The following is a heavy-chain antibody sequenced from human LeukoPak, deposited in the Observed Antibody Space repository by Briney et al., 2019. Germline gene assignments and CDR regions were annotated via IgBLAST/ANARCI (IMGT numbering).Heavy chain of an antibody. CDR2: ISSSSSNI. CDR3: AKSVTYSSSSGLDY. J-gene: IGHJ4*02. V-gene: IGHV3-21*04. Sequence: PGGSLRLSCAASGFTFSSYSMNWVRQAPGKGLEWVSSISSSSSNIYYADSVKGRFTISRDNAKNSLYLQMNSLRAEDTAVYYCAKSVTYSSSSGLDYWGQGTLVTVSS. D-gene: IGHD6-6*01. CDR1: GFTFSSYS.